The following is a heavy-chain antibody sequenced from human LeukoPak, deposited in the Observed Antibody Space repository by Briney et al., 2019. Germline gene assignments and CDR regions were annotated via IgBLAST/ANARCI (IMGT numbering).Heavy chain of an antibody. CDR1: GFTFSSYA. CDR3: AKETLSWSSGTPLDY. D-gene: IGHD3-22*01. V-gene: IGHV3-23*01. J-gene: IGHJ4*02. CDR2: ISGSGGST. Sequence: GGSLRLSCAASGFTFSSYAMSWVRQAPGNGLEWVSAISGSGGSTYYADSVKGRFTISRDNSKNTLYLQMNSLRAEDTAVYYCAKETLSWSSGTPLDYWGQGTLVTVSS.